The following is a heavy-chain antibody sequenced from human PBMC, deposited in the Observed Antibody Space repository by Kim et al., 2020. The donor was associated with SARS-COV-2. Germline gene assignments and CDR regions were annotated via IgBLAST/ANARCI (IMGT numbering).Heavy chain of an antibody. V-gene: IGHV4-61*01. J-gene: IGHJ4*02. CDR2: IYYSGNT. D-gene: IGHD3-3*01. CDR3: ARAPNDFWSGYPYYFDY. Sequence: LETLSLTCTVSGGSVSSGSYFWSWIRQPPGKGLEWIGYIYYSGNTNYNPSLKSRVTMSVDTSKNQFSLKLRSVTAADTAVYYCARAPNDFWSGYPYYFDYWGQGTLVTVSS. CDR1: GGSVSSGSYF.